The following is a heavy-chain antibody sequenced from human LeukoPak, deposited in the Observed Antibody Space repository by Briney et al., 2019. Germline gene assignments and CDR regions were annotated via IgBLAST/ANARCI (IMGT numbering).Heavy chain of an antibody. CDR2: ISSSGTGT. J-gene: IGHJ4*02. D-gene: IGHD3-16*02. CDR3: AKSTGLSRDYFDY. V-gene: IGHV3-23*01. CDR1: GFTFSSYA. Sequence: GGSLRLSCAASGFTFSSYAMRWVRQAPGKGLEWVSGISSSGTGTYYADSVKGRFTISRDNSKNTLYLQMNSLRAEDTAVYYCAKSTGLSRDYFDYWGQGTLVTASS.